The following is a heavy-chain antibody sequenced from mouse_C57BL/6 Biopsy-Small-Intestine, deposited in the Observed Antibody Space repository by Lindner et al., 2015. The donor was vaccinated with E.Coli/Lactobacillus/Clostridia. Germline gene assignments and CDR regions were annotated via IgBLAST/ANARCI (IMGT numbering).Heavy chain of an antibody. V-gene: IGHV1-9*01. CDR3: ARRFQSYSLDY. CDR1: GYTFTGYW. D-gene: IGHD2-12*01. CDR2: IIPGSGSS. Sequence: QLESGAELMKPGASVKLSCKATGYTFTGYWIEWVKQRPGHGHEWIGEIIPGSGSSNYNEKFKGKATLTADTSSNTAYMQLSSLTTEDSAMYYCARRFQSYSLDYWGQGTTLTVSS. J-gene: IGHJ2*01.